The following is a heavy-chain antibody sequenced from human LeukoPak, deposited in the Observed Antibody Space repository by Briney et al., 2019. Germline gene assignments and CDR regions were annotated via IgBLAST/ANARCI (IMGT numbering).Heavy chain of an antibody. CDR2: INAGNGNT. CDR1: GYTFTAYV. J-gene: IGHJ6*02. V-gene: IGHV1-3*01. D-gene: IGHD5-12*01. Sequence: ASVTVSCKASGYTFTAYVMHWVRQAPGQRLEWMGWINAGNGNTKYSQEFQGRVTTTRDTFANTIYMELSSLRSEDTAVYYCTRALGYPYCAMDVWGQGTTVTVSS. CDR3: TRALGYPYCAMDV.